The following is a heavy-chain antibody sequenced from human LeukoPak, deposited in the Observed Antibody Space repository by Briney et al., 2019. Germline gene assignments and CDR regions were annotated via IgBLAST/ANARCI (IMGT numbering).Heavy chain of an antibody. CDR2: IYYSGST. Sequence: SETLSLTCTVSGGSISSSSYYWGWIRQPPGKGLEWIGSIYYSGSTYYNPSLKSRVTISVDTSKNQFSQKLSSVTAADTAVYYCARVLLGNDYFDYWGQGTLVTVSS. V-gene: IGHV4-39*01. CDR3: ARVLLGNDYFDY. D-gene: IGHD3-10*01. CDR1: GGSISSSSYY. J-gene: IGHJ4*02.